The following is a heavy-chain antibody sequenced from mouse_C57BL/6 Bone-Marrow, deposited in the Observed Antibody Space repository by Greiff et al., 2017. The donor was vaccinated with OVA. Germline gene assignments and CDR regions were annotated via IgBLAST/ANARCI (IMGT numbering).Heavy chain of an antibody. V-gene: IGHV1-50*01. D-gene: IGHD5-5*01. CDR2: IDPSDSYT. CDR1: GYTFTSYW. Sequence: SCKASGYTFTSYWMQWVKQRPGQGLEWIGEIDPSDSYTNYNQKFKGKATLTVDTSSSTAYMQLSSLTSEDSAVYYCARDRLPFDYWGQGTTLTVSS. J-gene: IGHJ2*01. CDR3: ARDRLPFDY.